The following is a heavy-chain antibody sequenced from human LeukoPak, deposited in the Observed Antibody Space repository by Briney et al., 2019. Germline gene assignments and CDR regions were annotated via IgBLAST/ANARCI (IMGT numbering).Heavy chain of an antibody. D-gene: IGHD2-2*02. CDR2: IIPIFGTA. V-gene: IGHV1-69*13. CDR3: ARAVGYCSSTSCYTVYYYMDV. Sequence: ASVKVSCKASGGTFSSYAISWVRQAPGQGLEGMGGIIPIFGTANYAQKFQGRVTITADESTSTAYMELSSLRSEDTAVYYCARAVGYCSSTSCYTVYYYMDVWGKGTTVTVSS. CDR1: GGTFSSYA. J-gene: IGHJ6*03.